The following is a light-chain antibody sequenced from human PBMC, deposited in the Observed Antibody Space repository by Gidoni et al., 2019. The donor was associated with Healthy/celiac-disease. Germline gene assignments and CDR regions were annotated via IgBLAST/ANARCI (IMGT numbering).Light chain of an antibody. CDR2: EVS. V-gene: IGLV2-8*01. CDR3: SSYAGSNNYVV. CDR1: SSDVGGDNY. J-gene: IGLJ2*01. Sequence: QSALTQPPSASGSPGQSVTISCPGTSSDVGGDNYVSWYQQHPGKAPKLMIYEVSTRPSGVPDRFSGSKSGNTASLTVSGLQAEDEADYYCSSYAGSNNYVVFGGGTKLTVL.